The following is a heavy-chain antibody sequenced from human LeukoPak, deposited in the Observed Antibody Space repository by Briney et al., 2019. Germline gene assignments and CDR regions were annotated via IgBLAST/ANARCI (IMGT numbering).Heavy chain of an antibody. V-gene: IGHV1-69*13. J-gene: IGHJ4*02. CDR3: ARDLGRYYYDSSGYYNDY. CDR1: GGTFSSYA. Sequence: GASVKVSCKASGGTFSSYAISWVRQALGQGLEWMEGIIPIFGTANYAQKFQGRVTITADESTSTAYMELSSLRSGDTAVYYCARDLGRYYYDSSGYYNDYWGQGTLVTVSS. CDR2: IIPIFGTA. D-gene: IGHD3-22*01.